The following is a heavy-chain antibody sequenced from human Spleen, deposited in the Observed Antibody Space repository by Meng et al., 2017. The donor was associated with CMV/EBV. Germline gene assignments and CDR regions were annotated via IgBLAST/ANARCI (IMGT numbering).Heavy chain of an antibody. CDR1: GYTFTGYY. CDR3: ARDGRDRSDY. CDR2: INPKSGGT. J-gene: IGHJ4*02. Sequence: ASVKVSCKASGYTFTGYYIHWVRQAPGQGPKWMGWINPKSGGTNYAQNFQGRVTMTRDTSITTAYMDLSRLRSDDTAVYYCARDGRDRSDYWGQGTLVTVSS. V-gene: IGHV1-2*02.